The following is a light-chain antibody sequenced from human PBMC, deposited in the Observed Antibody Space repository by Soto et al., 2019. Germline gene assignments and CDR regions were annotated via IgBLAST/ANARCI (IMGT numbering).Light chain of an antibody. CDR3: QWYGRSPRT. V-gene: IGKV3-20*01. CDR1: QSVSSSY. CDR2: GES. J-gene: IGKJ1*01. Sequence: EIVLTQSPGTLSLSPGERATLSCRASQSVSSSYLAWYQQKPGQPPRIVIYGESSRATGIPDRLSGSGSGTDLNLTISRLEPEDFEVYFCQWYGRSPRTCGQGTKVDIK.